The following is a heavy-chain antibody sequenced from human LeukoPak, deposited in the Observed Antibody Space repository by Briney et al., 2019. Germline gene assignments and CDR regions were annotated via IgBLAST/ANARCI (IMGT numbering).Heavy chain of an antibody. Sequence: GGTLRLSCAASGFTFSSYGMSWVRQAPGKGLEWVSAISGSGSTIYYADSVKGRFTISRDDAKNSLFLQMNSLRAEDTAVYYCARVGYFAGYYWGQGTLVTVSS. CDR2: ISGSGSTI. CDR3: ARVGYFAGYY. CDR1: GFTFSSYG. J-gene: IGHJ4*02. D-gene: IGHD3-9*01. V-gene: IGHV3-48*04.